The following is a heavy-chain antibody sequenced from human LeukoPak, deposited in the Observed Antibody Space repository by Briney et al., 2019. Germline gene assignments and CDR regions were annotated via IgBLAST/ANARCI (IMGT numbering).Heavy chain of an antibody. D-gene: IGHD1-26*01. CDR3: ARDSLVLVGATLDIDY. CDR1: GFTFSDYY. CDR2: ISSSGSTI. J-gene: IGHJ4*02. V-gene: IGHV3-11*01. Sequence: PGGSLRLSCAASGFTFSDYYMSWIRQAPGKGLEWVSYISSSGSTIYYADSVKGRFTISRDNAKNSLYLQMNSLRAEDTAVYYCARDSLVLVGATLDIDYWGQGTLVTVSS.